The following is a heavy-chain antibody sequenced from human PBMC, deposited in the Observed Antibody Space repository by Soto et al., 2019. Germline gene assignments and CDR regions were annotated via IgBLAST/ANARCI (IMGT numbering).Heavy chain of an antibody. V-gene: IGHV1-18*01. CDR3: SRSGPLAGY. CDR2: ISAYNGNT. D-gene: IGHD3-10*01. CDR1: GYTFTSYA. Sequence: QVQLVPSGAEVTNHGASVTFSCKASGYTFTSYAISWVRRAPGQGLEWMGRISAYNGNTNYALKLQGRVTMTTDTSTTTAYMELRSLRSVATAVYSCSRSGPLAGYWGQGTPGTVSP. J-gene: IGHJ4*02.